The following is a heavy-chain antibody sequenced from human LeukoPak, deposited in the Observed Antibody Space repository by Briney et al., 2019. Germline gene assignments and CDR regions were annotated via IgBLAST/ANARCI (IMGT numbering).Heavy chain of an antibody. CDR1: GGSFSGYY. J-gene: IGHJ3*02. CDR2: IYYSGST. Sequence: SETLSLTCAVYGGSFSGYYWGWIRQPPGKGLEWIGSIYYSGSTYYNPSLKSRVTISVDTSKNQVSLKLSSVTAADTAVYYCATLLRGSGSGSYYRDDAFDIWGQGTMVTVSS. CDR3: ATLLRGSGSGSYYRDDAFDI. V-gene: IGHV4-39*01. D-gene: IGHD3-10*01.